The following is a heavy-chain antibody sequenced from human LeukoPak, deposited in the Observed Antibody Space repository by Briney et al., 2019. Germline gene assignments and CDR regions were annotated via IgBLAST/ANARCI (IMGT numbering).Heavy chain of an antibody. Sequence: SETLSLTCTVSGGSISSSSYYWGWIRQTPGKGLEWIGEINHSGSTRYNPSLKSRITVSVLTSKNQFSLKLSSVTAADTAVYYCARQREGYFDLWGRGTRVTVSS. CDR1: GGSISSSSYY. V-gene: IGHV4-39*01. CDR3: ARQREGYFDL. J-gene: IGHJ2*01. CDR2: INHSGST.